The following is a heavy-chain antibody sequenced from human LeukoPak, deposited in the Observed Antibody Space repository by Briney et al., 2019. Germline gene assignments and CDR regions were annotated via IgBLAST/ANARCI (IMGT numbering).Heavy chain of an antibody. CDR3: ARGYTYAHDY. D-gene: IGHD5-18*01. V-gene: IGHV3-48*03. Sequence: GGSLRLSCAASGFAFVSFDMHWVRQAPGKGLEWISFTSSSGSIIYYADSVKGRVTISRDNAKNSLFLQMHSLRAEDTAVYYCARGYTYAHDYWGQGTLVTVSS. CDR1: GFAFVSFD. J-gene: IGHJ4*02. CDR2: TSSSGSII.